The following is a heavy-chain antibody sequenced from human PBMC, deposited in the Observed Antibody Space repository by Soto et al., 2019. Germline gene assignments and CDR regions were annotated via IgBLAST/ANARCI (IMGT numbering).Heavy chain of an antibody. Sequence: QVQLQQWGAGLLKPSETLSLTCAVYGGSFSGYYWSWIRQPPGKGLEWIGEINHSGSTNYNPSLKRRVTISVDTSKNQFSLKLSSVTAADTAVYYCARAVWDTIFGVVIKKVNWFDPWGQGTLVTVSS. CDR3: ARAVWDTIFGVVIKKVNWFDP. D-gene: IGHD3-3*01. J-gene: IGHJ5*02. V-gene: IGHV4-34*01. CDR1: GGSFSGYY. CDR2: INHSGST.